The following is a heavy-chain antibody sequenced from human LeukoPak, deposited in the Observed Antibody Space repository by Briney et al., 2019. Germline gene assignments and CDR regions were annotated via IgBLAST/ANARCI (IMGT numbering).Heavy chain of an antibody. CDR1: GGSLSIGSYY. CDR3: ARAQYYYDSSGYYLYYFDY. J-gene: IGHJ4*02. V-gene: IGHV4-61*02. D-gene: IGHD3-22*01. CDR2: IYNIRRT. Sequence: PSQTLSLTCTVSGGSLSIGSYYGSWIRQPAGKGLEWIGPIYNIRRTNYNHSLKRRVTISIYTSKNQFSLKLSSVTAADTAVYDCARAQYYYDSSGYYLYYFDYWGQGTLVTVSS.